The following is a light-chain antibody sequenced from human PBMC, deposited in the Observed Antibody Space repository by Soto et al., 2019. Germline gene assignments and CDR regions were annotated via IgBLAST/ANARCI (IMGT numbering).Light chain of an antibody. J-gene: IGKJ4*01. V-gene: IGKV1-39*01. CDR2: DAT. CDR1: QTIGAN. CDR3: QQLNSYPRT. Sequence: DIQMTQSPSSLSASVGDRVTITWRASQTIGANLNWYRQKPGKAPTLLIYDATTLQSGVPSRFSGLGSGTDFTLTITSLQPEDSATYYCQQLNSYPRTFGGGTKVDIK.